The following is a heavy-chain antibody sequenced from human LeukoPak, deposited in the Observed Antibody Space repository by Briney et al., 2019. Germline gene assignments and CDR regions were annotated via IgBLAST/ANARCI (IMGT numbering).Heavy chain of an antibody. CDR2: INPPGGDT. V-gene: IGHV1-46*01. CDR3: ARGANWNYDY. Sequence: GASVKVSCKASGYTFSKYYIHWVRQAPGQGLEWMGLINPPGGDTRYTQKFQGRVTMTRDMSTSTVYMELSSLRSDDSAVYYCARGANWNYDYWGQGTLVTVSS. CDR1: GYTFSKYY. D-gene: IGHD1-7*01. J-gene: IGHJ4*02.